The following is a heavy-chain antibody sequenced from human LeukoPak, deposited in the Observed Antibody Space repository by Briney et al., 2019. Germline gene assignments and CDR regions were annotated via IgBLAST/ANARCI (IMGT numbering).Heavy chain of an antibody. J-gene: IGHJ4*02. D-gene: IGHD3-9*01. Sequence: SVKVSCKASGGTFSSYAISWVRQAPGQGLEWMGRIIPILGIANYAQKFQGRVTITADKSTSTAYMELSSLRSEDTAVYYCATTRGEVRYFGWLLSWGQGTLVTVSS. V-gene: IGHV1-69*04. CDR1: GGTFSSYA. CDR2: IIPILGIA. CDR3: ATTRGEVRYFGWLLS.